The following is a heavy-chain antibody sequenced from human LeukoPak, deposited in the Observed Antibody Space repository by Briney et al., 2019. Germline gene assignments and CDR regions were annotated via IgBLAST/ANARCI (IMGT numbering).Heavy chain of an antibody. Sequence: PGGSLRLSCAASGFTFSSYGMHWVRQAPGKGLEWVAVISYDGSNKYYADSVKGRFTISRDNSKNTLYLQMNSLRAEDTAVYYCAKDHRRGANYYYYGMDVWGQGTTVTVSS. V-gene: IGHV3-30*18. D-gene: IGHD1-26*01. CDR3: AKDHRRGANYYYYGMDV. CDR2: ISYDGSNK. J-gene: IGHJ6*02. CDR1: GFTFSSYG.